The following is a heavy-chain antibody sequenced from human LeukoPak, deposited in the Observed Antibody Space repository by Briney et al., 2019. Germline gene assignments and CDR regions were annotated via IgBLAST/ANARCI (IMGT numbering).Heavy chain of an antibody. D-gene: IGHD2-15*01. V-gene: IGHV3-7*04. CDR3: ARGSGGYKPYGMDV. J-gene: IGHJ6*02. Sequence: PGGSLRLSCAASGFTFSSYWMTWVRQAPGKGLEWVANIKQDGSEKYYVESVKGRFTISRDNAKNSLNLQMNSLRAEDTAVYYCARGSGGYKPYGMDVWGQGTTVTVSS. CDR1: GFTFSSYW. CDR2: IKQDGSEK.